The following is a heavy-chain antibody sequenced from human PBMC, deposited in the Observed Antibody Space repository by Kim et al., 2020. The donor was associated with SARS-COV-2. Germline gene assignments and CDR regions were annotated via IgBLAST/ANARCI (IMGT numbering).Heavy chain of an antibody. CDR3: TVLPTYYYYGMDV. CDR2: IRSKANSYAT. Sequence: GGSLRLSCAASGFTFSGSAMHWVRQASGKGLEWVGRIRSKANSYATAYAASVKGRFTISRDDSKNTAYLQMNSLKTEDTAVYYCTVLPTYYYYGMDVWGQGTTVTVSS. J-gene: IGHJ6*02. D-gene: IGHD2-2*01. CDR1: GFTFSGSA. V-gene: IGHV3-73*01.